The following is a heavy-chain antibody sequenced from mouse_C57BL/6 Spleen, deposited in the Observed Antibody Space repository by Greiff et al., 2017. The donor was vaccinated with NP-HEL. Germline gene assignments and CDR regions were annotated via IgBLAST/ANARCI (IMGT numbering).Heavy chain of an antibody. J-gene: IGHJ1*03. CDR3: ARDYGSSYWYFDV. V-gene: IGHV1-7*01. D-gene: IGHD1-1*01. Sequence: VNVVESGAELAKPGASVKLSCKASGYTFTSYWMHWVKQRPGQGLEWIGYINPSSGYTKYNQKFKDKATLTADKSSSTAYMQLSSLTYEDSAVYYCARDYGSSYWYFDVWGTGTTVTVSS. CDR1: GYTFTSYW. CDR2: INPSSGYT.